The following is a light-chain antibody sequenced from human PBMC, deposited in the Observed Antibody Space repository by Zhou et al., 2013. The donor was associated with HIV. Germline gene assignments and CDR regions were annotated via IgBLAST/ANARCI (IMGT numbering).Light chain of an antibody. CDR3: QQYVSSPRT. Sequence: EIVLTQSPGTLSLSPGERATLSCRASQSVSSNYLAWYQQRPGQAPRLLIYGASSRATGIPDRFSGSGSGTDFTLTISRLEPEDFAVYYCQQYVSSPRTFGQGTKLDIQ. V-gene: IGKV3-20*01. CDR1: QSVSSNY. CDR2: GAS. J-gene: IGKJ2*01.